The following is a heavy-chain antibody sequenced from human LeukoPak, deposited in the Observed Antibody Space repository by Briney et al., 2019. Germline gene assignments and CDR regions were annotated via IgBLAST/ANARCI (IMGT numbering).Heavy chain of an antibody. Sequence: AASVKVSCKASGYTFTGYYMRWVRQAAGQVLEWMGWINPNSGGTKYEQKLQGRVTMTRDKSISTAYMELSRLRSDDTAVYYCARGRGRDFDYWGQGTLVTVSS. V-gene: IGHV1-2*02. J-gene: IGHJ4*02. CDR2: INPNSGGT. CDR1: GYTFTGYY. CDR3: ARGRGRDFDY. D-gene: IGHD1-26*01.